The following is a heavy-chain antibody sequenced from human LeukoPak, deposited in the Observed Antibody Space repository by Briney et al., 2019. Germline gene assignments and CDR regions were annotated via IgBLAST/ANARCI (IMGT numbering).Heavy chain of an antibody. CDR2: IYYSGST. J-gene: IGHJ4*02. CDR3: ASRTYYYGSGSYYFGPEGVDY. CDR1: GGSISSSSYY. V-gene: IGHV4-39*01. D-gene: IGHD3-10*01. Sequence: SETLSLTCTVSGGSISSSSYYWGWIRQPPGKGLEWIGSIYYSGSTYYNPSLKSRVTISVDTSKNQFSLKLSSVTAADTAVYYCASRTYYYGSGSYYFGPEGVDYWGQGTLVTVSS.